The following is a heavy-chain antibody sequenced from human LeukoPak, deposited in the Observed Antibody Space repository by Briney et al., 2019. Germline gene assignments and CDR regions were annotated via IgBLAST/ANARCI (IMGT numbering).Heavy chain of an antibody. D-gene: IGHD1-26*01. CDR1: AFTFSSYG. CDR2: ISYDGSNQ. Sequence: PGGSLRLSCAASAFTFSSYGRHWVRPAPGKGLEWVAAISYDGSNQYYADSVKGRFTISRDNSKNTLYLQMNSLRAEDRAVYYCAREESGSYGGAFDYWGQGTLVTVSS. V-gene: IGHV3-30*03. CDR3: AREESGSYGGAFDY. J-gene: IGHJ4*02.